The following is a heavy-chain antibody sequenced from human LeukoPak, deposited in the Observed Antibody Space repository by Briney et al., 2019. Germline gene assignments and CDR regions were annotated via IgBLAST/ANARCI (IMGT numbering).Heavy chain of an antibody. CDR3: AKAPVTTCSGAYCYPFDY. CDR2: ISVSGNT. Sequence: PGGSLRLSCAASGFTLSSYAMSWVRQGPGKGLEWVSAISVSGNTYHADSVKGRFTISRDSYKNTLYLQMNGLRAEDAAVYYCAKAPVTTCSGAYCYPFDYWSQGTLVTVSS. D-gene: IGHD2-15*01. CDR1: GFTLSSYA. V-gene: IGHV3-23*01. J-gene: IGHJ4*02.